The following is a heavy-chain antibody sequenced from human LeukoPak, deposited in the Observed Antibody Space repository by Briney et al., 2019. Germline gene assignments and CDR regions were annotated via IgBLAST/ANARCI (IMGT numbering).Heavy chain of an antibody. CDR1: GGSFSGYY. Sequence: SQTLSLTCAVYGGSFSGYYWSWIRQPPGKGLGWIGEINHSGSTNYNPSLKSRVTISVDTSKNQFSLKLSSVTAADTAVYYCARDLHGGNSFTSDWYFDLWGRGTLVTVSS. D-gene: IGHD4-23*01. J-gene: IGHJ2*01. CDR2: INHSGST. V-gene: IGHV4-34*01. CDR3: ARDLHGGNSFTSDWYFDL.